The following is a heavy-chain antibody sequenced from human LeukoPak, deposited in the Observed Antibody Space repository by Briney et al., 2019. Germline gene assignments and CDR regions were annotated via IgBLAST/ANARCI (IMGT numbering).Heavy chain of an antibody. CDR2: IYYSGST. CDR1: GGSISSSSYY. Sequence: PSETLSLTCTVSGGSISSSSYYWGWIRQPPGKGLEWIGSIYYSGSTYYNPSLKSRVTISVDTSKNQFSLKLSSVTAADTAVYYCARFTVTTRRWPQQFDYWGQGTLVTVSS. V-gene: IGHV4-39*01. J-gene: IGHJ4*02. CDR3: ARFTVTTRRWPQQFDY. D-gene: IGHD4-11*01.